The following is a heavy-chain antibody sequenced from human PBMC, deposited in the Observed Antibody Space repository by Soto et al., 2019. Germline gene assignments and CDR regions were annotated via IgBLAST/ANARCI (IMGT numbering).Heavy chain of an antibody. CDR2: ISYDGSNK. Sequence: PGWSLRLSWAASGFTFSSYAMHWVRQAPGKGLEWVAVISYDGSNKYYADSVKGRFTISRDNSKNTLYLQMNSLRAEDTAVYYCARVRSLRYFDWSLLYWGQGTLVTVSS. J-gene: IGHJ4*02. D-gene: IGHD3-9*01. V-gene: IGHV3-30-3*01. CDR1: GFTFSSYA. CDR3: ARVRSLRYFDWSLLY.